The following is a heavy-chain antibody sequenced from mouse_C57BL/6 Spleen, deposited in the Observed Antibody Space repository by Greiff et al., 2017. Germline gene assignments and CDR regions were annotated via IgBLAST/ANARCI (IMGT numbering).Heavy chain of an antibody. J-gene: IGHJ3*01. D-gene: IGHD2-3*01. V-gene: IGHV1-64*01. Sequence: QVQLQQPGAELVKPGASVKLSCKASGYTFTSYWMHWVKQRPGQGLEWIGMIHPNSGSTNYNEKFKSKATLTVDKSSSTAYMQLSSLTSEDSAVYCCASVYDGYYGFAYWGQGTLVTVSA. CDR1: GYTFTSYW. CDR3: ASVYDGYYGFAY. CDR2: IHPNSGST.